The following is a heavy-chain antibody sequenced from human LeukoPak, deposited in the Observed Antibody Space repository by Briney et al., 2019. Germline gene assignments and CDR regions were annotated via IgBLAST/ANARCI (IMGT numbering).Heavy chain of an antibody. Sequence: GGSLRLPCAASGFTFSGYAMSWVRQAPGKGLEWVSGISGSGVTIFYADSVKGRFTISRDNSKNTLYLQMNSLRAEDTAVYYCAKAFDAYTSSRTQNWFDPWGQGTLVTVSS. J-gene: IGHJ5*02. CDR3: AKAFDAYTSSRTQNWFDP. CDR2: ISGSGVTI. V-gene: IGHV3-23*01. D-gene: IGHD6-13*01. CDR1: GFTFSGYA.